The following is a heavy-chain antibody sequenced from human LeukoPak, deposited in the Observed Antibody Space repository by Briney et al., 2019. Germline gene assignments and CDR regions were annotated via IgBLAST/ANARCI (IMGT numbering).Heavy chain of an antibody. CDR1: GFTFSSYW. Sequence: PGGSLRLSCAVSGFTFSSYWMSWVRQAPEKGLEWVANIKQDGSEKYYVDSVKGRFTISRDNAKDSLYLQMNSLRAEDTAVYYCARVRGPYSSGWYYFDYWGQGILVTVSS. CDR2: IKQDGSEK. D-gene: IGHD6-19*01. J-gene: IGHJ4*02. CDR3: ARVRGPYSSGWYYFDY. V-gene: IGHV3-7*03.